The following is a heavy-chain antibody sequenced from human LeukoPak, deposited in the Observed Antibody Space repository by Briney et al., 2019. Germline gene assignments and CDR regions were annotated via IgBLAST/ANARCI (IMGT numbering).Heavy chain of an antibody. V-gene: IGHV1-18*01. CDR3: ARERRDGYNVGEY. J-gene: IGHJ4*02. CDR2: INAYNGNT. Sequence: ASVKVSSKASGYTFTSYGISWVRQAPGQGLEWMGWINAYNGNTNYAQKLQGRVTMTTDTSTSTAYMELRSLRSDDTAVDYCARERRDGYNVGEYWGQGTLVTVSS. CDR1: GYTFTSYG. D-gene: IGHD5-24*01.